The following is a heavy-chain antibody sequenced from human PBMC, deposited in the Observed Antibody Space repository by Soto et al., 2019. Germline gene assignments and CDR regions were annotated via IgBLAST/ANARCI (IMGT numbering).Heavy chain of an antibody. J-gene: IGHJ4*02. Sequence: SGPTLVNPTQTLTLTCTFSGFSLSTSGVGVGWIHQPPGKALEWLALIYWNNDKRYSPSLKSRLTITKDTSKNQVVLTMTNMDPVDTATYYCAHTPQSHERYCSSTSCLDYFDYWGQGTLVTVSS. D-gene: IGHD2-2*01. CDR2: IYWNNDK. V-gene: IGHV2-5*01. CDR1: GFSLSTSGVG. CDR3: AHTPQSHERYCSSTSCLDYFDY.